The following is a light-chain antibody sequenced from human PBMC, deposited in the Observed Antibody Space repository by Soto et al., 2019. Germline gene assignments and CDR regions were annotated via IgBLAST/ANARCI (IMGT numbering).Light chain of an antibody. CDR1: TXDVGGHDF. Sequence: QSVLTQPASVSGSPGQSITISCSGSTXDVGGHDFVSWYQHHPGKAPKLLIFEVTNRPSGVSHRFSGSKSGNTASLTISGLQVEDEADYYCTSYTSRSPYVFRSGTKGTVL. CDR3: TSYTSRSPYV. CDR2: EVT. J-gene: IGLJ1*01. V-gene: IGLV2-14*01.